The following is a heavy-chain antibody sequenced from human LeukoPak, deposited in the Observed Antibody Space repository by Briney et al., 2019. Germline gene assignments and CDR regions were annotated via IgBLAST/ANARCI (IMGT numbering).Heavy chain of an antibody. J-gene: IGHJ3*02. CDR1: GGTFSSYA. V-gene: IGHV1-69*05. CDR3: ARAETYYDFWSGPNAFDI. CDR2: IIPIFGTE. Sequence: SVKVSCKASGGTFSSYAISWVRQAPGQGLDWMGRIIPIFGTENYAQKFQGRVTITTDESTSTAYMELSSLRSEDTAVYYCARAETYYDFWSGPNAFDIWGQGTMVTVSS. D-gene: IGHD3-3*01.